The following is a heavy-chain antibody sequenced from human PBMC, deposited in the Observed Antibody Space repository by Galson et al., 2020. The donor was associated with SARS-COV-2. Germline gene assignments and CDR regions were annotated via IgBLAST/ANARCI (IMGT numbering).Heavy chain of an antibody. Sequence: GESLKLSCAASGFTFNDYAMHWVRQAPGKGLEWISHISGRGGFTYYADSVKGRFSISRDNVKNTLHLQMNNLRSDDTAVYFCAEDVCGKCFPVFEASEIWGQGTMVTVSS. D-gene: IGHD2-15*01. CDR1: GFTFNDYA. CDR2: ISGRGGFT. CDR3: AEDVCGKCFPVFEASEI. V-gene: IGHV3-23*01. J-gene: IGHJ3*02.